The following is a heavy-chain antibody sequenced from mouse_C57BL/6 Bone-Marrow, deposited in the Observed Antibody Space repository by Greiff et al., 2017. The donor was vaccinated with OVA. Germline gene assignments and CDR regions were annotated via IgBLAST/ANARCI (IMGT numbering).Heavy chain of an antibody. D-gene: IGHD1-1*01. CDR2: IHPNSGST. CDR3: ARSGYYGSSNFDY. Sequence: VQLQQPGAELVKPGASVKLSCKASGYTFTSYWMHWVKQRPGQGLEWIGMIHPNSGSTNYNEKFKSKATLTVDKSSSTAYMQLSSLTSEDSAVYYCARSGYYGSSNFDYWGQGTTLTVSS. J-gene: IGHJ2*01. V-gene: IGHV1-64*01. CDR1: GYTFTSYW.